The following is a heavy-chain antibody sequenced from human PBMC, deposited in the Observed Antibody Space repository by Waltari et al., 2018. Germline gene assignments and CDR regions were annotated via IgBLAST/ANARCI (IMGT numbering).Heavy chain of an antibody. D-gene: IGHD3-10*01. V-gene: IGHV1-69-2*01. CDR3: ATATGTTTGDYYYGMDV. J-gene: IGHJ6*02. CDR1: GYTFTDYY. CDR2: VDPEDGET. Sequence: EVQLVQSGAAVTKPGATVKISCKVSGYTFTDYYMHWVQQAPGKGLDGMGLVDPEDGETRYAKKFQGRVTISAETSTDTAYMELSSLRSEDTAVYYCATATGTTTGDYYYGMDVWGQGTTVTVSS.